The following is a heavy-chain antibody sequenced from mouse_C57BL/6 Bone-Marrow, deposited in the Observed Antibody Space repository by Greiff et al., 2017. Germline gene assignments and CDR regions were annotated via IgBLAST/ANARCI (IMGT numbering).Heavy chain of an antibody. CDR3: ARSGPLGRSFDY. Sequence: QVQLQQPGAELVKPGASVKMSCKASGYTFTSYWMTWVKQRPGQGLEWIGDIYPTSGRTNYNEKFKSKAILTVDNSSNTAYMQLSRLTSEDSAVFYCARSGPLGRSFDYWGQGTTLTVSS. D-gene: IGHD4-1*01. V-gene: IGHV1-55*01. J-gene: IGHJ2*01. CDR1: GYTFTSYW. CDR2: IYPTSGRT.